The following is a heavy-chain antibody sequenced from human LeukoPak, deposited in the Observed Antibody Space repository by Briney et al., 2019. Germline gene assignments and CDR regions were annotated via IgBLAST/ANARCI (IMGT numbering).Heavy chain of an antibody. J-gene: IGHJ5*02. V-gene: IGHV4-34*01. CDR1: GGSFSGYY. D-gene: IGHD6-19*01. CDR3: ARRLISSGWRQRFDP. Sequence: PSETLSLTCAVYGGSFSGYYWSWIRQPPGKGLEWIGEINHSGSTNYNPSLKSRVTISVDTSKDQFSLKLSSVTAADTAVYYCARRLISSGWRQRFDPWGQGTQVTVSS. CDR2: INHSGST.